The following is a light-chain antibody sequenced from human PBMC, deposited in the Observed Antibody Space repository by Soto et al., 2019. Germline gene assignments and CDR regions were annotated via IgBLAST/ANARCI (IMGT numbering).Light chain of an antibody. CDR2: EVS. V-gene: IGLV2-14*01. CDR1: SSDVGTYNY. CDR3: TSYTRDTAFV. Sequence: SVLTQPASVSGSPGQSITISCTGTSSDVGTYNYVSWYQHHPGKAPKLIIYEVSNRPSGVSNRFSGSKSGSTASLTISGLQAEDAADYHCTSYTRDTAFVFGTGTKVTVL. J-gene: IGLJ1*01.